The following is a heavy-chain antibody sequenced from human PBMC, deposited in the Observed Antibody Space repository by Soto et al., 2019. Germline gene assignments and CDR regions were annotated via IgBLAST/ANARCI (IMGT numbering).Heavy chain of an antibody. CDR2: ISYDGSNK. CDR3: ARSFGSGSYNPTTKRMIYYGVAV. Sequence: QVQLVESGGGVVQPGRSLRLSCAASGFTFSSYAMHWVRQAPGKGLAWAEIISYDGSNKYYADSVKGRFTISRANSKHTLYLQVISLSPVDPAVYSCARSFGSGSYNPTTKRMIYYGVAVWGEGTTVTVSS. D-gene: IGHD3-10*01. V-gene: IGHV3-30-3*01. CDR1: GFTFSSYA. J-gene: IGHJ6*04.